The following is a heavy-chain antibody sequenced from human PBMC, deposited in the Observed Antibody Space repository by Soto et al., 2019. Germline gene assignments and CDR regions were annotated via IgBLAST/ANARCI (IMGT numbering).Heavy chain of an antibody. CDR3: ATPRGGANWFDP. Sequence: EVHLVQSGAEVKKPGESLTISCTGSGYSSSGYWINWVRQMPGKGLEWMGMIDPTDSDTRYHPSFQGHVTISADKSTSTAYLHWSSLNTWDTAIYYCATPRGGANWFDPWGRGTLVTVAS. D-gene: IGHD3-16*01. J-gene: IGHJ5*02. V-gene: IGHV5-10-1*01. CDR1: GYSSSGYW. CDR2: IDPTDSDT.